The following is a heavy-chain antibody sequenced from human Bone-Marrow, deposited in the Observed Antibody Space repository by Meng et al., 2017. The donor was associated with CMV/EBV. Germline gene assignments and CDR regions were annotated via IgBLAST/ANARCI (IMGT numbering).Heavy chain of an antibody. J-gene: IGHJ6*02. CDR3: AREEGILVVVPAEGYYYGMDV. V-gene: IGHV3-21*01. D-gene: IGHD2-2*01. CDR1: GFTFSSYS. CDR2: ISSSSSYI. Sequence: GESLKISCAASGFTFSSYSMNWVRQAPGKGLEWVSSISSSSSYIYYADSVKGRFTISRDNAKNSLYLQMNSLRAEDTAVYYCAREEGILVVVPAEGYYYGMDVWGQGTTVTVSS.